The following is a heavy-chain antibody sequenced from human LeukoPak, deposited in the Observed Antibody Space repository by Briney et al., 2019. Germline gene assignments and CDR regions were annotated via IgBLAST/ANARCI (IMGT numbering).Heavy chain of an antibody. J-gene: IGHJ6*02. Sequence: SQTLSLTCAASGGSISSGGYSWSWIRQPPGKGLEWIGYIYHSGSTYYNPSLKSRVTISVDRSKNQFSLKLSSVTAADTAVYYCARVAGAPRYYYYYGMDVWGQGTTVTVSS. CDR3: ARVAGAPRYYYYYGMDV. V-gene: IGHV4-30-2*01. D-gene: IGHD1-26*01. CDR2: IYHSGST. CDR1: GGSISSGGYS.